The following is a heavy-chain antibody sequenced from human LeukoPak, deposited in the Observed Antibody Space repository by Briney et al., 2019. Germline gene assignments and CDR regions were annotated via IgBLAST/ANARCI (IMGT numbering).Heavy chain of an antibody. CDR3: ARGRGYDFDY. CDR1: GGSFSGYY. CDR2: INHSGST. V-gene: IGHV4-34*01. D-gene: IGHD2-15*01. J-gene: IGHJ4*02. Sequence: SETLSLTCAVYGGSFSGYYWSWIRQPPGKGLEWIGEINHSGSTNYNPSLKNRVTISVDTSKNQFSLKLSSVTAADTAVYYCARGRGYDFDYWGQGTLVTVSS.